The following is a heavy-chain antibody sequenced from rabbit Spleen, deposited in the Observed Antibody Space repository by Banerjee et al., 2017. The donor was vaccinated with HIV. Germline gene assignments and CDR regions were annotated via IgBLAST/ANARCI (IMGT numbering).Heavy chain of an antibody. CDR3: ARDLVTVIGWNFNL. D-gene: IGHD5-1*01. CDR2: IDTGSSGFT. CDR1: GVSFSGDSY. V-gene: IGHV1S40*01. J-gene: IGHJ4*01. Sequence: QSLEESGGDLVKPGASLTLTCTASGVSFSGDSYMCWVRQAPGKGLEWIACIDTGSSGFTYFASWAKGRFTISRTSSTTVTLQMTSLTAADTATYICARDLVTVIGWNFNLWGPSTLVTVS.